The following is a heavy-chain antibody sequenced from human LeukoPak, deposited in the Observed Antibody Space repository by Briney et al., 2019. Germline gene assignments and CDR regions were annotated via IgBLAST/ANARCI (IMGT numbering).Heavy chain of an antibody. CDR3: TKSLDCSRTSCDS. Sequence: PGGSLRLSCAASGFTFRNAWMSWVRQAPGKGLEWVGRIRSKTDGGTTGYAAPVKGRFTISRDDSGNTLYLQMSSLRTEDTAVYYCTKSLDCSRTSCDSWGQGTLVTVSS. CDR2: IRSKTDGGTT. D-gene: IGHD2-2*01. V-gene: IGHV3-15*01. CDR1: GFTFRNAW. J-gene: IGHJ5*01.